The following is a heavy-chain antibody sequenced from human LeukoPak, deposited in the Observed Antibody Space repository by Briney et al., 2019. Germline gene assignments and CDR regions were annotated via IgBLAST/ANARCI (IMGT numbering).Heavy chain of an antibody. J-gene: IGHJ3*02. D-gene: IGHD6-19*01. V-gene: IGHV3-9*03. CDR2: ISWNSGSI. CDR1: GFTFDDYA. CDR3: AKSRSGWYGGGAFDI. Sequence: SGGSLRLSCAASGFTFDDYAMHWVRQAPGKGLEWVSGISWNSGSIGYADSVNGRFTISRDNAKNSLYLQMNSLRAEDMALYYCAKSRSGWYGGGAFDIWGQGTMVTVSS.